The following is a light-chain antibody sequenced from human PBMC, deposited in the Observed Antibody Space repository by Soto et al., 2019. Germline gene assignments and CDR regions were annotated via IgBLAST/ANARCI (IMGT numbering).Light chain of an antibody. Sequence: DIQMTQSPSTLSASVGDRVTITCRASQSIGRFLAWYQHQPGKAPKLLIDDASTLESGVPSRFSGTGSGTEFTFSITRLQTEDFCTYYCQQCYMGWTFGQGTKVDFK. V-gene: IGKV1-5*01. CDR1: QSIGRF. CDR3: QQCYMGWT. CDR2: DAS. J-gene: IGKJ1*01.